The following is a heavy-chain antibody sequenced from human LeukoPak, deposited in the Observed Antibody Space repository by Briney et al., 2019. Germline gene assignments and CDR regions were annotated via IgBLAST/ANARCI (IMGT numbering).Heavy chain of an antibody. V-gene: IGHV3-23*01. D-gene: IGHD5-18*01. CDR3: AKGDTAMVGTFDT. Sequence: GRCLRLSCAASGFTFRSYAMSWVRHARAKGLEWGSAVSCSGGSTYYADSVKGRFTISRDNSKNTLYLQMNSLRAEDTAVYYCAKGDTAMVGTFDTWGQGTMVTVSS. J-gene: IGHJ3*02. CDR2: VSCSGGST. CDR1: GFTFRSYA.